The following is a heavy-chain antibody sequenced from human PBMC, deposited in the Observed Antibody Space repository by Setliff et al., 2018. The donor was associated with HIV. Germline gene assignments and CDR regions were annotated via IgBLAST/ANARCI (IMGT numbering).Heavy chain of an antibody. CDR1: GGSISSGG. CDR3: TRDPPPLPERFDY. Sequence: ETLSLTCSVSGGSISSGGFYWSWVRQAPGKGLDWVANINQDGSDKYYVDSVKGRFTISRDNAKNSLYLQMNSLRAEDTAVYYCTRDPPPLPERFDYWGQGILVTVSS. V-gene: IGHV3-7*03. J-gene: IGHJ4*02. D-gene: IGHD3-10*01. CDR2: INQDGSDK.